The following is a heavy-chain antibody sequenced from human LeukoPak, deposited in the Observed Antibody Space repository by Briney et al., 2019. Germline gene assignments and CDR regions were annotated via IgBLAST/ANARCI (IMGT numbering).Heavy chain of an antibody. CDR3: AAGYHDILTGYEDWFDP. CDR2: IVVGSGNT. V-gene: IGHV1-58*02. CDR1: GFTFTSSA. D-gene: IGHD3-9*01. J-gene: IGHJ5*02. Sequence: SVKVSYKASGFTFTSSAMQWVRQARGQRLEWIGWIVVGSGNTNYAQKFQERVTITRDMFTSTAYMELSSLRSEDTAVYYCAAGYHDILTGYEDWFDPWGQGTLVTVSS.